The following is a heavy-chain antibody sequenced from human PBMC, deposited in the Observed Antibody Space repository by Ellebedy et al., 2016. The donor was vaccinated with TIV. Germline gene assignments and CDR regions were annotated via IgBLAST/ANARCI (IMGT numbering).Heavy chain of an antibody. Sequence: GESLKISCVASGFSLSNYEMSWVRQVPGRGLEWLSSMSSSGVTINYADSVKGRFTISRDDAENSLYLQMISLRAEDTAVYYCAKAGGVAQRRAFDLWGQGTMVTVSS. CDR1: GFSLSNYE. CDR3: AKAGGVAQRRAFDL. CDR2: MSSSGVTI. J-gene: IGHJ3*01. V-gene: IGHV3-48*03. D-gene: IGHD3-3*01.